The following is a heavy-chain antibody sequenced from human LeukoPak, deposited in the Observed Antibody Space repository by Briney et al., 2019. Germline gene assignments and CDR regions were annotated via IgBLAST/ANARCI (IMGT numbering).Heavy chain of an antibody. CDR1: GGSISSSSYY. V-gene: IGHV4-39*07. D-gene: IGHD2-2*01. J-gene: IGHJ4*02. CDR3: AKTGYCSSTSCYYFDY. CDR2: IYYSGST. Sequence: SETLSLTCTVSGGSISSSSYYWGWIRQPPGKGLEWIGSIYYSGSTYYNPSLKSRVTISVDTSKNQFSLKLSSVTAADTAVYYCAKTGYCSSTSCYYFDYWGQGTLVTVSS.